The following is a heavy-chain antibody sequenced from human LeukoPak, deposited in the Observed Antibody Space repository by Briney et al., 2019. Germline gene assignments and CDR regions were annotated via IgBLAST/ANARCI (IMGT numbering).Heavy chain of an antibody. J-gene: IGHJ6*02. V-gene: IGHV1-18*04. CDR1: GYTFTSYA. CDR2: ISTYSGNT. CDR3: ARGYCRSTSCHEPPLYGMDV. D-gene: IGHD2-2*01. Sequence: GASVKVSCKASGYTFTSYAIHWVRQAPGQGLEWMGWISTYSGNTNYAQQLQGRVTMTSDTSTSTVYMELRSLRSDDTAVYYCARGYCRSTSCHEPPLYGMDVWGQGTTVTVS.